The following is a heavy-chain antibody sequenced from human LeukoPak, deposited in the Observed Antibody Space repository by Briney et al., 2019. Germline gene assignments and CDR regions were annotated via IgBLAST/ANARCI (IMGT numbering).Heavy chain of an antibody. CDR1: GGSFSGYY. J-gene: IGHJ4*02. CDR2: INHSGST. CDR3: ARHHRYSRQRWGSLY. D-gene: IGHD6-13*01. Sequence: SETLSLTCAVYGGSFSGYYWSWIRQPPGKGLEWIGEINHSGSTNYSPSLKSRVTISVDTSKNQFSLKLSSVTAADTAVYYCARHHRYSRQRWGSLYWGQGTLVTVSS. V-gene: IGHV4-34*01.